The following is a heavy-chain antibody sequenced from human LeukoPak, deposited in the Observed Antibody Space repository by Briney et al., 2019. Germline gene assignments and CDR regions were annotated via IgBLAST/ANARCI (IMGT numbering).Heavy chain of an antibody. Sequence: GGSLRLSCAASGFTFSSCWMSWVRQAPGKGLEWVANIKQDGSEKYYVDSVKGRFTISRDNAKNSLYLQMNSVRAEDTSVYYCARERYDSSGYYYWGQGTMVTVSS. CDR3: ARERYDSSGYYY. CDR1: GFTFSSCW. CDR2: IKQDGSEK. D-gene: IGHD3-22*01. J-gene: IGHJ4*02. V-gene: IGHV3-7*01.